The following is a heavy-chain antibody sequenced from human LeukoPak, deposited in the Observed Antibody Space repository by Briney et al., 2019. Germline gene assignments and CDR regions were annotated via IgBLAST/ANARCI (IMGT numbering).Heavy chain of an antibody. D-gene: IGHD2-21*02. J-gene: IGHJ3*02. CDR2: IYYSGIT. CDR1: GGPITSGSYY. Sequence: SETLSLTCTVSGGPITSGSYYWTWIRQHPGKGLEWIGYIYYSGITYYNPSLKSRLTISLDTSKSQFSLKLISVTAADTAVYYCASGGDSQRLAGAFDIWGQGTMVTVSS. CDR3: ASGGDSQRLAGAFDI. V-gene: IGHV4-31*03.